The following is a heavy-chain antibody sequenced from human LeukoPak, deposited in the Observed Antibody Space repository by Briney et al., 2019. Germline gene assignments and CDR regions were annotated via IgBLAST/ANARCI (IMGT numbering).Heavy chain of an antibody. J-gene: IGHJ3*02. D-gene: IGHD2-21*02. CDR2: ISNSGTT. V-gene: IGHV4-31*03. Sequence: KPSETLSLTCTVSGGSISNTNYYWGWIRQPPGKGLEWIGYISNSGTTSYNPSLESRVSISVDTSNNQFSLRLNSVTAADTAVYYCARDVVVTASPDAFDIWGQGTMVTVSS. CDR3: ARDVVVTASPDAFDI. CDR1: GGSISNTNYY.